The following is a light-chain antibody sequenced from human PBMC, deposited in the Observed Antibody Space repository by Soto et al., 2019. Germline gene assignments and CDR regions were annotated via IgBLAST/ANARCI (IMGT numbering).Light chain of an antibody. V-gene: IGKV4-1*01. CDR3: QQYYTSPPT. Sequence: DIVMTQSPDSLAVSLGERATINCKSSQSILYTSNHKNYLAWYQLKPGQPPKFLIYWASTRESGVPDRFSGSGSGTDFTPTISSLQAEDVAVYYCQQYYTSPPTFGQGTKVDIK. CDR1: QSILYTSNHKNY. CDR2: WAS. J-gene: IGKJ1*01.